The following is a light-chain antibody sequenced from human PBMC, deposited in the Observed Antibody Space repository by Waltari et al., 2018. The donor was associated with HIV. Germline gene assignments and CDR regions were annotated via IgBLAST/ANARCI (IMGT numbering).Light chain of an antibody. J-gene: IGLJ2*01. V-gene: IGLV1-44*01. CDR2: NSN. Sequence: QSVLTQPPSASGTPGQRVTLSCSGRRSNIGSNAVPWYQQLPGTAPKLLIYNSNQRPSGVPDRFSGSKSGTSASLAISGLQSEDEGAYYCAAWDDGLNALFGGGTKLTV. CDR1: RSNIGSNA. CDR3: AAWDDGLNAL.